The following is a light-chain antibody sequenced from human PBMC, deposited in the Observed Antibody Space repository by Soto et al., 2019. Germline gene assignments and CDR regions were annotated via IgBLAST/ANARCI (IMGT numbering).Light chain of an antibody. Sequence: IQMTQSPSTLSGSVVDRVTITCRASQTISSWLAWYQQKPGKAPKLLIYKASTLKSGVPSRFSGSGSATEFTLTISSLQPDDFATYYCQQYSTYPWTFGQGTKVDIK. CDR3: QQYSTYPWT. CDR1: QTISSW. V-gene: IGKV1-5*03. J-gene: IGKJ1*01. CDR2: KAS.